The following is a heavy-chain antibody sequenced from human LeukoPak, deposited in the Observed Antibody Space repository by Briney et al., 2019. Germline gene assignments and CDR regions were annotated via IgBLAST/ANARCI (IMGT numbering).Heavy chain of an antibody. CDR3: VKDQVFRGSGSSGDY. J-gene: IGHJ4*02. D-gene: IGHD3-10*01. Sequence: GGSLRLSCSASGFAFSSYAMYWVRQAPGKGLEYVSAISKDGGTQYPADSVKGRITISRDNSKNTLYLQMSSLRPEDTAVYYCVKDQVFRGSGSSGDYWGQGTLVTVSS. CDR1: GFAFSSYA. V-gene: IGHV3-64D*09. CDR2: ISKDGGTQ.